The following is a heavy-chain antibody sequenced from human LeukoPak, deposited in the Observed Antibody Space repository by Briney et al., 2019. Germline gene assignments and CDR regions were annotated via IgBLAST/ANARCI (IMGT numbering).Heavy chain of an antibody. J-gene: IGHJ4*02. D-gene: IGHD4-17*01. CDR2: IYYSGST. CDR3: ARAPNYGDPIDY. V-gene: IGHV4-59*01. Sequence: SETLSLTRTVSGGSISNYYWSSIRQPPGKGLEWIGYIYYSGSTNYNPSLKSRVTISVDTSKNQFSLKLNSVTAADTAVYYCARAPNYGDPIDYWGQGTPVTVSS. CDR1: GGSISNYY.